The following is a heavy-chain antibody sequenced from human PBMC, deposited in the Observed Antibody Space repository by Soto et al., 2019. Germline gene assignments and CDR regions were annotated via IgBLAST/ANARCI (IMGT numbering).Heavy chain of an antibody. CDR1: GFTFSSYG. V-gene: IGHV3-30*18. J-gene: IGHJ6*02. D-gene: IGHD5-18*01. Sequence: QVQLVESGGGVVQPGRSLRLSCAASGFTFSSYGIHWVRQAPGKGREWVALISYDGTDKYYADSVKGRFTISRDNSKNTLYLQMSSLGPEDTAVYYCVKERYAQLWLEDYGMDVWGQGTTVTV. CDR3: VKERYAQLWLEDYGMDV. CDR2: ISYDGTDK.